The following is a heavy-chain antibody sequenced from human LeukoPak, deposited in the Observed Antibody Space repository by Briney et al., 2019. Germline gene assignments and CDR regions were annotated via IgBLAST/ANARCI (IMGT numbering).Heavy chain of an antibody. Sequence: ASVKVSCKASGYTFTSYGISWVRQAPGQGLEWMGWISAYNGNTNYAQKLQGRVTMTTDTSTSTVYMELRSLRSDDTAVYYCARDLRVVRGVIISGFDYWGQGTLVTVSS. CDR3: ARDLRVVRGVIISGFDY. CDR1: GYTFTSYG. V-gene: IGHV1-18*01. CDR2: ISAYNGNT. J-gene: IGHJ4*02. D-gene: IGHD3-10*01.